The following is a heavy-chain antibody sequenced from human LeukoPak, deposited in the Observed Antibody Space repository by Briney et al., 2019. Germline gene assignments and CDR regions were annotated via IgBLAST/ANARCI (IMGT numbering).Heavy chain of an antibody. CDR3: ARASRLGELSLGY. J-gene: IGHJ4*02. V-gene: IGHV4-31*03. CDR2: IKYSGST. CDR1: GGSISSGGYY. D-gene: IGHD3-16*02. Sequence: SETLSLTCTVSGGSISSGGYYWSWIRQDPGKGLEWIGYIKYSGSTHYNPSLKSRVTISVDTFKNQFSLELSSVTAADTAVYYCARASRLGELSLGYWGQGTLVTVSS.